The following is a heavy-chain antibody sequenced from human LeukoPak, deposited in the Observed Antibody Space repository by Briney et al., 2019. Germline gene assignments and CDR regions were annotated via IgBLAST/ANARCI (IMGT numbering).Heavy chain of an antibody. CDR1: GFTFSSYG. Sequence: PGGSLRLSCAASGFTFSSYGMHWVRQAPGKGLEWVAVIWYDGSNKYYADSVKGRFTISRDNSKNTLYQQMNSLRAEDTAVYYCARDSSEATYFDYWGQGTLVTVSS. J-gene: IGHJ4*02. CDR3: ARDSSEATYFDY. D-gene: IGHD1-26*01. CDR2: IWYDGSNK. V-gene: IGHV3-33*01.